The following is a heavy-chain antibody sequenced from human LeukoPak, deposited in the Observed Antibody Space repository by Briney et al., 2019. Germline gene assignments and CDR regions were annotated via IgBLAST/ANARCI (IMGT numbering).Heavy chain of an antibody. J-gene: IGHJ6*02. D-gene: IGHD2-2*01. V-gene: IGHV1-69*05. CDR2: IIPIFGTA. CDR3: ARVKDIVIVPAALYYYGMDV. Sequence: ASVKVSCKASGGTFSSYAISWVRQAPGQGLEWMGGIIPIFGTANYAQKFQGRVTITRDTSASTAYMELSSLRSEDTAVYYCARVKDIVIVPAALYYYGMDVWGQGTTVTVSS. CDR1: GGTFSSYA.